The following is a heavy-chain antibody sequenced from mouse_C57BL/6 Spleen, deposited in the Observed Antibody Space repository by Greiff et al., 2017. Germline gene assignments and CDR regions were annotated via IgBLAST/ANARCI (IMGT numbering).Heavy chain of an antibody. CDR1: GYTFTDYE. V-gene: IGHV1-15*01. CDR3: TREGDGSSYWYFDV. J-gene: IGHJ1*03. CDR2: IDPETGGT. Sequence: KQSGAELVRPGASVTLSCKASGYTFTDYEMHWVKQTPVHGLEWIGAIDPETGGTAYNQKFKGKAILTADKYSSTAYMERRSLTSEDSAVYYCTREGDGSSYWYFDVWGTGTTVTVSS. D-gene: IGHD1-1*01.